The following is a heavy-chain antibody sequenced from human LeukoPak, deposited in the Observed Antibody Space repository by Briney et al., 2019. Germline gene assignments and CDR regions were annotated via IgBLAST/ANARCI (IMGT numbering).Heavy chain of an antibody. V-gene: IGHV3-21*01. Sequence: GGSLRLSCAASGFTFNTYTMNWVRQAPGKGLEWVSSISSGTSYIYYADSVKGRFTISRDNAKNSLYLQMNSLRAEDTAVYYCARDPTSSWETAFDIWGQGTMVSVSS. J-gene: IGHJ3*02. CDR3: ARDPTSSWETAFDI. CDR2: ISSGTSYI. CDR1: GFTFNTYT. D-gene: IGHD1-26*01.